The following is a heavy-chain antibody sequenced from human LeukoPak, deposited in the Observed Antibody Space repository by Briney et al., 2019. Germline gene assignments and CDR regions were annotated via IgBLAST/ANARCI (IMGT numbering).Heavy chain of an antibody. CDR1: GFTFNDYA. CDR2: ISYDGSKT. V-gene: IGHV3-30-3*01. Sequence: GGSLRLSCEASGFTFNDYAMHWVRQAPGKGLEWVAVISYDGSKTYYADSVKGRSTISRDNSKDTLYLQMNSLRAEDTAVYYCARDGSRLGIGSWFDPWGQGTLVTVSS. D-gene: IGHD7-27*01. CDR3: ARDGSRLGIGSWFDP. J-gene: IGHJ5*02.